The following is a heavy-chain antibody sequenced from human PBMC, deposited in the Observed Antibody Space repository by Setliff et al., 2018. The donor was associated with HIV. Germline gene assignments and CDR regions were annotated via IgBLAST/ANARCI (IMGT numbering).Heavy chain of an antibody. D-gene: IGHD4-4*01. V-gene: IGHV3-20*04. CDR2: INWNGGST. CDR1: GFTFEDYG. CDR3: ARDDSNYRQHGMDV. J-gene: IGHJ6*02. Sequence: PGGSLRLSCAVSGFTFEDYGMSWVRQAPGKELEWVSGINWNGGSTGYVDSVKGRFTISRDNAKNSLYLQMNSLRAEDTAVYYCARDDSNYRQHGMDVWGQGTTVTVSS.